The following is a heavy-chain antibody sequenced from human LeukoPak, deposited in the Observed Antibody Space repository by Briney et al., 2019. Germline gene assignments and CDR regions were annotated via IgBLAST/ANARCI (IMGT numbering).Heavy chain of an antibody. CDR3: ARGRNDYYDSSGYYSISDAFDI. D-gene: IGHD3-22*01. Sequence: PGGSLRLSCAASGSIFSNYGMSWVRQAPGKGLEWVSYNSISRTIYYADSVKGRFTISRDNAQNSLYLQMNSLRAEDTAVYYCARGRNDYYDSSGYYSISDAFDIWGQGTMVTVSS. J-gene: IGHJ3*02. V-gene: IGHV3-48*04. CDR1: GSIFSNYG. CDR2: NSISRTI.